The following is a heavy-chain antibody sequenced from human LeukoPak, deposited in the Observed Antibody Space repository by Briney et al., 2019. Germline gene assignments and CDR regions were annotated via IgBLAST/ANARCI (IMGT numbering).Heavy chain of an antibody. CDR1: GDSISSSY. D-gene: IGHD6-6*01. Sequence: SETLSLTCTVSGDSISSSYWSWIRQPPGKGLEWIGYIYYSGSTNYNPSLKSRVTISVDTSKNQFSLKLSSVTAADTAVYYCARHKSVIAARVGFDYWGQGTLVTVSS. J-gene: IGHJ4*02. CDR2: IYYSGST. V-gene: IGHV4-59*08. CDR3: ARHKSVIAARVGFDY.